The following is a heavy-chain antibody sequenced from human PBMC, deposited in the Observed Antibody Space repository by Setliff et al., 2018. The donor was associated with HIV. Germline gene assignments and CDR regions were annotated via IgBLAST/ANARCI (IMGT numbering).Heavy chain of an antibody. CDR1: GYTLTKLS. J-gene: IGHJ3*02. CDR3: WFGEPVGPSEI. V-gene: IGHV1-24*01. CDR2: FDPEKGET. D-gene: IGHD3-10*01. Sequence: ASVKVSCTVPGYTLTKLSIHWARQAPGKGLEWMGGFDPEKGETVYAQKLQGRVTMTDDTSTDTAYMELSSRSSEDTAVYFCWFGEPVGPSEIWGQGTRVT.